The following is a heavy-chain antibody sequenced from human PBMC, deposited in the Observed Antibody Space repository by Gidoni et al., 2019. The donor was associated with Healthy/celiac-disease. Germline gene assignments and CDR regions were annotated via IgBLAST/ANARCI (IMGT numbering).Heavy chain of an antibody. D-gene: IGHD4-17*01. CDR3: AKDLPLYGAPDY. Sequence: EVQLLESGGGLVQPGGSLRLSCAASGFPFSSYAMSWVRQAPGKGLEWVSAISGRGGSTYYADSVKGRFTISRDNSKNTLYLQMNSLRAEDTAVYYCAKDLPLYGAPDYWGQGTLVTVSS. CDR1: GFPFSSYA. J-gene: IGHJ4*02. CDR2: ISGRGGST. V-gene: IGHV3-23*01.